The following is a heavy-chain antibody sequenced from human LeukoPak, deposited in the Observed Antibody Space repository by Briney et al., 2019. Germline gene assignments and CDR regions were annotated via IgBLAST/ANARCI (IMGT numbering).Heavy chain of an antibody. V-gene: IGHV4-4*07. Sequence: SETLSLTCTVSDGSISSFYWSWIRQPAGKGLEWIGRIYGDGAFSYNPSLRSRVTMSVDTSKSQFSLKVRSVTAADTAVYYCARVSVVDAFDIWGQGTMVSVSS. D-gene: IGHD2-2*01. CDR1: DGSISSFY. CDR3: ARVSVVDAFDI. CDR2: IYGDGAF. J-gene: IGHJ3*02.